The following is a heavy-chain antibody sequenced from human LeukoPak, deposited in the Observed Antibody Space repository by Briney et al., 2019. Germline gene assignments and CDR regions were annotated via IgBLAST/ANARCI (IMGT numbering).Heavy chain of an antibody. Sequence: SETLSLTCTVSGGSISSYYWSWIRQPAGKGLEWIGRIYTSGSTNYNPSLKSRVTMSVDTSKNQFSLKLSSVTAADTAVYYCARDAVLRVASFAYGSGYNWFDPWGQGTLVTVSS. CDR1: GGSISSYY. CDR3: ARDAVLRVASFAYGSGYNWFDP. V-gene: IGHV4-4*07. CDR2: IYTSGST. J-gene: IGHJ5*02. D-gene: IGHD3-10*01.